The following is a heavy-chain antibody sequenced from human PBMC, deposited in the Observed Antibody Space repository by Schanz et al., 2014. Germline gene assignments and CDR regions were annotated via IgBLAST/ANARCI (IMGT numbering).Heavy chain of an antibody. CDR3: ARDGHSSIWDSYYFYGLDV. CDR1: GFTFSSYG. Sequence: VQLVESGGGLVQPGGSLRLSCAASGFTFSSYGIHWVRQAPDKGLEWVSFIRYDGVNKYYADSVKGRFTISRDNSKNTVYLQMNSLRTEDTAVYYCARDGHSSIWDSYYFYGLDVWGQGTTVTVSS. CDR2: IRYDGVNK. V-gene: IGHV3-30*02. J-gene: IGHJ6*02. D-gene: IGHD6-13*01.